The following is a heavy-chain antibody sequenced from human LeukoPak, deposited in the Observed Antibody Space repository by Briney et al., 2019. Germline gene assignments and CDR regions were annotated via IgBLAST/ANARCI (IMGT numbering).Heavy chain of an antibody. D-gene: IGHD1-14*01. J-gene: IGHJ4*02. CDR1: GFTFRGYA. Sequence: GGSLRLSCAGSGFTFRGYAIHGFRQTPGKGLEWVAVIPYDGSRAFYADSVKGRFTISRDNSKNTMSVQMDDLRAEDTAVYYCTRYNNDHFDYWGQGTPVTGSS. V-gene: IGHV3-33*01. CDR2: IPYDGSRA. CDR3: TRYNNDHFDY.